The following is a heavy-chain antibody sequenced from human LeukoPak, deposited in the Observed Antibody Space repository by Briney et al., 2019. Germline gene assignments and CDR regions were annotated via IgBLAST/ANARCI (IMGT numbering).Heavy chain of an antibody. J-gene: IGHJ4*02. Sequence: GGSLRLSCAASGFTFSSYEMNWVRQAPGKGLEWVSYISSSSNLIYYADSVKGRFTISRDNAKKSLYLQMNSLRDDDTAVYYCARDFSDAAGYSYGIDYWGQGTLVTVSS. CDR3: ARDFSDAAGYSYGIDY. V-gene: IGHV3-48*03. CDR2: ISSSSNLI. D-gene: IGHD5-18*01. CDR1: GFTFSSYE.